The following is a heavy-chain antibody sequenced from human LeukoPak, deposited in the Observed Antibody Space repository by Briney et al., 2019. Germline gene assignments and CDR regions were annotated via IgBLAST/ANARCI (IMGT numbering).Heavy chain of an antibody. V-gene: IGHV3-21*01. Sequence: PGGSLRLSCAASGFTFSSYTMNRVRQAPGKGLEWVSSISSCSNYIYSADSVKGRFTISRDNAKNSLYLQMNSLRAEDTAVYYCVREILEHGNSWGAYDVWGQGTMVTVSS. J-gene: IGHJ3*01. CDR3: VREILEHGNSWGAYDV. D-gene: IGHD6-6*01. CDR1: GFTFSSYT. CDR2: ISSCSNYI.